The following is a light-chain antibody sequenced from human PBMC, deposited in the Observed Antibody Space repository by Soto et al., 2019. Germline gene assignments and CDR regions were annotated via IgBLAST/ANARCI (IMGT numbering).Light chain of an antibody. CDR1: SSDVGAYNY. CDR2: DVD. J-gene: IGLJ1*01. Sequence: QSALTQPPSASGSPGQSVTLSCTGTSSDVGAYNYVSWYQQHPGKAPKLMIYDVDKWPSGVPDRFSGSKSGNTASLTVSGLQAEDEADYYCSSYAGSDTYVFGTGTKLTVL. CDR3: SSYAGSDTYV. V-gene: IGLV2-8*01.